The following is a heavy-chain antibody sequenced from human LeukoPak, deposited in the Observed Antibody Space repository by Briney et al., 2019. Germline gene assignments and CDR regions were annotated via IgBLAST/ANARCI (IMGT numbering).Heavy chain of an antibody. V-gene: IGHV3-7*01. CDR2: INPDGSDK. CDR3: VRITYDDEGDY. D-gene: IGHD3-16*01. CDR1: GGSISTYS. J-gene: IGHJ4*02. Sequence: PSETLSLTCTVSGGSISTYSWSWIRQPPGKGLEWVANINPDGSDKYHVDSVKGRFTISRDNAKNSVFLQMNSLRAEDTAVYYCVRITYDDEGDYWGQGTLVTVSS.